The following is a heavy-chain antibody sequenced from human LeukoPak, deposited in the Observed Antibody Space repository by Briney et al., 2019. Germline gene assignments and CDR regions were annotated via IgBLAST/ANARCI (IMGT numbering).Heavy chain of an antibody. CDR1: GGSISSSSYY. V-gene: IGHV4-39*01. D-gene: IGHD1-26*01. CDR2: IYYSGST. J-gene: IGHJ3*02. Sequence: PSETLSLTCTVSGGSISSSSYYWGWIRQPPGKGLEWIGSIYYSGSTYYNPSLKSRVTISVDTSKNQFSLKLSSVTAADTAVCYCAREAGASFGAFDIWGQGTMVTVSS. CDR3: AREAGASFGAFDI.